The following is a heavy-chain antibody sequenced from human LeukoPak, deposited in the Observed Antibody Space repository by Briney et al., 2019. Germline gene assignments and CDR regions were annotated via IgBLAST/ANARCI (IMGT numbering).Heavy chain of an antibody. CDR3: ARGYSSDN. J-gene: IGHJ4*02. D-gene: IGHD2-21*01. Sequence: GGSLRLSCAASGFTVSSNYMSWVREAPGRGLEWVSFIHTAGNTCTAAFVTGRFTISRHTSKNTLSLQMNSLRAEDTAVYYCARGYSSDNWGPGTLVTVSS. V-gene: IGHV3-53*04. CDR1: GFTVSSNY. CDR2: IHTAGNT.